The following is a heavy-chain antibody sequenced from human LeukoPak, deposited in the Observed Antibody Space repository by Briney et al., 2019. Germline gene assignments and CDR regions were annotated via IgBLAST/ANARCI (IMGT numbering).Heavy chain of an antibody. CDR3: VTFYETY. Sequence: GGSLRLSCAASGTYWMQWVRQAPGKGLVWVSHINSDGSWTGYADSVKGRFTISKDNAKNTVSLQMNNLRAEDTAVYYCVTFYETYWGRGTLVTVSS. D-gene: IGHD2/OR15-2a*01. CDR2: INSDGSWT. V-gene: IGHV3-74*01. J-gene: IGHJ4*02. CDR1: GTYW.